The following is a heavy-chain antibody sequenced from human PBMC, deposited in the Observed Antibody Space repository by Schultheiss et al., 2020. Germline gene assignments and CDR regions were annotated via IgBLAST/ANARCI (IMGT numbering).Heavy chain of an antibody. CDR2: ITTDGSST. J-gene: IGHJ4*02. V-gene: IGHV3-74*01. D-gene: IGHD1-1*01. CDR3: TRDADGNFDY. CDR1: GFIFSDHW. Sequence: GGSLRLSCAHSGFIFSDHWMHWVRQAPGEGLVWVARITTDGSSTNYADSVKGRLTISRDNAKSTLYLQMTSLRVEDTGVYYCTRDADGNFDYWGQGTLVTVSS.